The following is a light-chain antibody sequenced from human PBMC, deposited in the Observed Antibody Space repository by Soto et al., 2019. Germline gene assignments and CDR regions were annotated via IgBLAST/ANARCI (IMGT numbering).Light chain of an antibody. CDR3: QHYSNTPWT. Sequence: EIVLTQSPGTLSLSPGERATLYCRASQSLSSRYLAWYQQQPGQAPRLLIYDASNRATGIPDRFSGSGSGTDFTLTISRLEPEDFAVYYCQHYSNTPWTFGQGTKVEVK. CDR1: QSLSSRY. J-gene: IGKJ1*01. V-gene: IGKV3-20*01. CDR2: DAS.